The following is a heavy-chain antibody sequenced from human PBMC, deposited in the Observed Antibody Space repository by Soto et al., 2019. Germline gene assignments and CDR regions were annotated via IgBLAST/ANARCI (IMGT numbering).Heavy chain of an antibody. CDR2: ISGSGDST. CDR1: GFTFSSYA. Sequence: GGSLRLSCAASGFTFSSYAMSWVRQAPGKGLEWVSAISGSGDSTYDADSVKGRFTISRDNSKNTLYLQMNSLRAEDTAVYYCAKGIYSYGYNSFDYWSQGALVTVSS. J-gene: IGHJ4*02. CDR3: AKGIYSYGYNSFDY. V-gene: IGHV3-23*01. D-gene: IGHD5-18*01.